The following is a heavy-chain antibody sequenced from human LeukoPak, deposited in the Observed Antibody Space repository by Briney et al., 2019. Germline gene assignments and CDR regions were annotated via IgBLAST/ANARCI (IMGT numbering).Heavy chain of an antibody. V-gene: IGHV3-15*01. CDR2: IKSKTDGGTT. J-gene: IGHJ4*02. CDR3: TTGRGNIWFGELFLDY. CDR1: EFTFSNYA. D-gene: IGHD3-10*01. Sequence: PGGSLRLSCAASEFTFSNYAMNWVRQAPGKGLEWVGRIKSKTDGGTTDYAAPVKGRFTISRDDSKNTLYLQMNSLKTEDTAVYYCTTGRGNIWFGELFLDYWGQGTLVTVSS.